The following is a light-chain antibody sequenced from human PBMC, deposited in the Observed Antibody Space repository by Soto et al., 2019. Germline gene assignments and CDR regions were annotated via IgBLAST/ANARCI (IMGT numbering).Light chain of an antibody. CDR2: AAS. V-gene: IGKV1-17*01. CDR1: KGIGND. J-gene: IGKJ2*01. Sequence: DIQMTQSPSSLSASVGDRVTFLCREIKGIGNDLGCFQKKPGKAPKRLIYAASSLQSGVPSRFSGSGSGTEFTLTISSLQPEDFATYYCLQHNSYPNTFGQGTKLEIK. CDR3: LQHNSYPNT.